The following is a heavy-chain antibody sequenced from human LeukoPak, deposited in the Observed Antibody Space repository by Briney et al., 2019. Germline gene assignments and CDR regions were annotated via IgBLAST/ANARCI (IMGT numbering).Heavy chain of an antibody. Sequence: SETLSLTCAVYGGSFSGYYWSWIRQPPGKGLEWIGEINHNGSTNYNPSLKSRVTISVDPSKNQFSLKLSSVTAADTAVYYCARRGSGDYVRYFDLWGRGTLVTVSS. J-gene: IGHJ2*01. D-gene: IGHD4-17*01. CDR2: INHNGST. CDR3: ARRGSGDYVRYFDL. CDR1: GGSFSGYY. V-gene: IGHV4-34*01.